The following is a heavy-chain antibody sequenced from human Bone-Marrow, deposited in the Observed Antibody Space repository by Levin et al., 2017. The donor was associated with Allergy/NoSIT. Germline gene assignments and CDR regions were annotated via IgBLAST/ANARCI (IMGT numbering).Heavy chain of an antibody. J-gene: IGHJ3*02. CDR2: INPNSGGT. D-gene: IGHD3-22*01. V-gene: IGHV1-2*02. CDR3: ARDPDYYDRAFDT. Sequence: GESLKISCKASGYTFTDYYMNWVRQAPGQGLEWMGWINPNSGGTNYAQKFQGSVTMTRDTSISTAYMELSGLRSDDTAVYYCARDPDYYDRAFDTWGQGTMVTVSS. CDR1: GYTFTDYY.